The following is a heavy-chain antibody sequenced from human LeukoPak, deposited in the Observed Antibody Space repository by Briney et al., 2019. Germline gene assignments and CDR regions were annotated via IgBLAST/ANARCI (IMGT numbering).Heavy chain of an antibody. J-gene: IGHJ4*02. CDR3: ARDSVITMVRGVIIPPGY. D-gene: IGHD3-10*01. CDR1: GFTFSSYA. V-gene: IGHV3-30-3*01. CDR2: ISYDRSNK. Sequence: GGSLSLSCAASGFTFSSYAMHWVRQAPGKGLEWVAVISYDRSNKYYADSVKGRFTISRDNSKNTLYLQMNSLRAEDTAVYFCARDSVITMVRGVIIPPGYWGQGTLVTVSS.